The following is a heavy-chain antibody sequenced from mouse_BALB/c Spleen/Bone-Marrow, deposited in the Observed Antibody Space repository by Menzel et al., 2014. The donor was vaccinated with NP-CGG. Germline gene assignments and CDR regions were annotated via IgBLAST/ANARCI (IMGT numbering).Heavy chain of an antibody. CDR3: ARGGAHYYGRGFTY. V-gene: IGHV5-4*02. Sequence: EVQGVESGGNLVKPGGSLKLSCAASGFTFSDYYMYWVRQTPEKRLEWVATISDGGSYTYYPDSVKGRFTISRDNAKNSLYLQMNSLKSEDSAMYYCARGGAHYYGRGFTYWSQGTLVTVSA. CDR2: ISDGGSYT. D-gene: IGHD1-2*01. CDR1: GFTFSDYY. J-gene: IGHJ3*01.